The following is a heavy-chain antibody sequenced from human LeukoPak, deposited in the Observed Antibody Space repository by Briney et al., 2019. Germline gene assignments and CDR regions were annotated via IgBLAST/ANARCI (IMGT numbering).Heavy chain of an antibody. J-gene: IGHJ3*02. CDR3: ARAGWLQLSDDAFDI. Sequence: SETLSLTCTVSGGSVSSGSYYWSWIRQPPGKGLEWIGYIYYSGSTNYNPSLKSRVTISVDTSKNQFSLKLSSVTAADTAVYYCARAGWLQLSDDAFDIWGQGTMVTVSS. CDR1: GGSVSSGSYY. D-gene: IGHD5-24*01. CDR2: IYYSGST. V-gene: IGHV4-61*01.